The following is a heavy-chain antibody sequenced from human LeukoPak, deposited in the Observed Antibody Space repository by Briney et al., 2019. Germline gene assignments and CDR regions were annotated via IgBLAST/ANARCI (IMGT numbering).Heavy chain of an antibody. CDR1: GYPISSGYY. CDR3: ARVAASGTALDAFDR. J-gene: IGHJ3*02. V-gene: IGHV4-38-2*01. Sequence: SETLSLTCAVSGYPISSGYYWGWIRQPPGKGLEWIGSMYHSGSTYFNPSLKSRVTISVDTSKNQFSLTLSSVTAADTAVYFCARVAASGTALDAFDRWGQGTMVTVSS. CDR2: MYHSGST. D-gene: IGHD6-13*01.